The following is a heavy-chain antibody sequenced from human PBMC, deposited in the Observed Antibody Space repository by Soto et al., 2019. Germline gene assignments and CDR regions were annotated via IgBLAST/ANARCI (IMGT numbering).Heavy chain of an antibody. CDR1: GGSISGYY. CDR2: IYYSGTT. D-gene: IGHD2-15*01. V-gene: IGHV4-59*01. J-gene: IGHJ5*02. Sequence: PSETLSLTCTVSGGSISGYYWSWIRQPPGKGLEWIGNIYYSGTTNYNPSLKSRVTISVDTSKNQFSLKLSSVTAADTAVYYCARDRGPHCSGASCYWFDPWGQGTLVTVSS. CDR3: ARDRGPHCSGASCYWFDP.